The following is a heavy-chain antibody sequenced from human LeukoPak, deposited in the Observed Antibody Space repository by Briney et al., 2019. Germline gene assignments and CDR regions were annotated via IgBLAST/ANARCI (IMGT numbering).Heavy chain of an antibody. CDR2: INWNGGST. CDR3: ASGVVAANYFDY. J-gene: IGHJ4*02. CDR1: GFTFDDYG. D-gene: IGHD2-15*01. Sequence: PGGSLRLSCPTSGFTFDDYGMSWVRQAPGKGLEWVSGINWNGGSTGYADSVKGRFSISRDNAKNALYLQMNSLRAEDTALYYCASGVVAANYFDYWGQGTLVTVSS. V-gene: IGHV3-20*04.